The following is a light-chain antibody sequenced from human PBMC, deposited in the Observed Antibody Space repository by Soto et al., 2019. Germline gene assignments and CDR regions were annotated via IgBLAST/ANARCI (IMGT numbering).Light chain of an antibody. J-gene: IGKJ1*01. CDR3: LQDYNYPWT. Sequence: ALQMTQSPSSLSASVGVRVTITCRASQGIRNDLGWYQQKPGKAPKLLIYAASSLQSGVPSRFSGSGSGTDFTLTISSLQPEDFATYYCLQDYNYPWTFGQGTKVEIK. V-gene: IGKV1-6*01. CDR2: AAS. CDR1: QGIRND.